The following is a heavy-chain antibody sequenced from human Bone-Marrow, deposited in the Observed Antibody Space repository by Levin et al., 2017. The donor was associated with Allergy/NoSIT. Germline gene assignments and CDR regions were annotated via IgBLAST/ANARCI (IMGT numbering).Heavy chain of an antibody. V-gene: IGHV3-64D*06. Sequence: SCSASGFTFSSYAMHWVRQAPGKGMEYVSAVNNNGGNTYYADSVKGRFTIPRDNSKNTLYLQMSSLRAEDTAMYYCVKRAGSGTYHYDYWGQGTLVTVSS. CDR1: GFTFSSYA. J-gene: IGHJ4*02. CDR3: VKRAGSGTYHYDY. D-gene: IGHD3-16*02. CDR2: VNNNGGNT.